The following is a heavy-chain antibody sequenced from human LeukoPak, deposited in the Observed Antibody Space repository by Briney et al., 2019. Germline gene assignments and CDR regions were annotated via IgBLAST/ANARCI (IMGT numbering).Heavy chain of an antibody. Sequence: GESLQISCQGSGYSFTTYWIAWVRQMPGKGLEWMGIIYPADSDTRYSPSFQGQVTISADKSISTAYLQWSSLKASDTAMYYCARGRWEPFDYWGQGTLVTVSS. D-gene: IGHD1-26*01. CDR1: GYSFTTYW. J-gene: IGHJ4*02. CDR2: IYPADSDT. V-gene: IGHV5-51*01. CDR3: ARGRWEPFDY.